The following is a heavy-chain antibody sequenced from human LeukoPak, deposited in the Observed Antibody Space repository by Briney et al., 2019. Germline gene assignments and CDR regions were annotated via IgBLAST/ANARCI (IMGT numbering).Heavy chain of an antibody. V-gene: IGHV1-2*02. J-gene: IGHJ5*02. CDR3: ARVAAVGYNWFDP. D-gene: IGHD4-23*01. CDR1: GYTFTGYY. Sequence: ASVKVSCKASGYTFTGYYMHWVRQAPGQGLEWMGWFNPNSGGTNYAQKFQGRVTMTRDTSISTAYMELSRLRSDDTAVYYCARVAAVGYNWFDPWGQGTLVTVSS. CDR2: FNPNSGGT.